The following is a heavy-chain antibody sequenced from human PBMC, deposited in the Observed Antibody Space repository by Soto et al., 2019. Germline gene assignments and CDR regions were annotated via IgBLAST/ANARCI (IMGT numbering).Heavy chain of an antibody. V-gene: IGHV1-3*01. CDR3: ATDYYDSSGYYSGFQH. D-gene: IGHD3-22*01. J-gene: IGHJ1*01. CDR2: INAGNGST. CDR1: GYTFTSYA. Sequence: EASVKVSCKASGYTFTSYAMHWVRQAPGQRLEWMGWINAGNGSTKYSQKFQGRVTITRDTSASTAYMELSSLRSEDTAVYYCATDYYDSSGYYSGFQHWGQGTLVTVSS.